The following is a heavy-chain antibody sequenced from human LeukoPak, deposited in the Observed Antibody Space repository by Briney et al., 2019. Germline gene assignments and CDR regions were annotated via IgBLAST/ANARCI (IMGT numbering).Heavy chain of an antibody. D-gene: IGHD4-17*01. V-gene: IGHV3-9*01. CDR1: GFTFDDYA. Sequence: GGSLRLSCAASGFTFDDYAMHWARQAPGKGLEWVSGISWNSGSIGYADSEKGRFTISRDNAKNSLYLQMNSLRAEDTALYYCAKDYGDYGYYGMDVWGQGTTVTVSS. CDR3: AKDYGDYGYYGMDV. J-gene: IGHJ6*02. CDR2: ISWNSGSI.